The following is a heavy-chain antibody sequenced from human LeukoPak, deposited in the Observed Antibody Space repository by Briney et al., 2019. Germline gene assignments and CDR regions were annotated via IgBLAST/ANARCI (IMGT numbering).Heavy chain of an antibody. J-gene: IGHJ4*02. CDR3: ARSYHDYHDY. Sequence: GGSLRLSCAASGFTFSSYGMHWVRQAPGKGLEWVAVISYDGSNKYYADSVKGRFTISRDNSKNTLYLQMNSLRAEDTAVYYCARSYHDYHDYWGQGTLVTVSS. D-gene: IGHD2-2*01. CDR1: GFTFSSYG. CDR2: ISYDGSNK. V-gene: IGHV3-30*03.